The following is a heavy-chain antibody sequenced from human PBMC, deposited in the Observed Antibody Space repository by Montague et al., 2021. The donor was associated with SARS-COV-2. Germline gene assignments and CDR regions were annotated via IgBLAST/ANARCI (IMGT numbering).Heavy chain of an antibody. J-gene: IGHJ4*02. CDR2: IFYTGST. CDR1: GGSISSSSYY. CDR3: ASMVRAQVYYFDY. Sequence: SETLSLTCTVFGGSISSSSYYWGWIREPPGKGLEWIGSIFYTGSTDYXPCVKSRVTISVDTSENQFSLKLRSVTAADTAVYYCASMVRAQVYYFDYWGQGTLVTVSS. V-gene: IGHV4-39*01. D-gene: IGHD3-10*01.